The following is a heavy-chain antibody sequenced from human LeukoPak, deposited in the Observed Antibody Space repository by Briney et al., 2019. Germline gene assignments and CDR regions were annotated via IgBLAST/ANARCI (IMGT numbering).Heavy chain of an antibody. CDR3: ARDSGSYYYFDY. CDR2: INPNSGGT. D-gene: IGHD1-26*01. CDR1: GYTFTGYY. J-gene: IGHJ4*02. V-gene: IGHV1-2*02. Sequence: ASVEVSCKASGYTFTGYYMHWVRQAPGQGLEWMGWINPNSGGTNYAQKFQGRVTMTRDTSISTAYMELSRLRSDDTAVYYCARDSGSYYYFDYWGQGTLVTVSS.